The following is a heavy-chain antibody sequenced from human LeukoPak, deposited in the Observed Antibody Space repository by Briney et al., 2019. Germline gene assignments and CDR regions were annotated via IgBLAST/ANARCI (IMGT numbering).Heavy chain of an antibody. V-gene: IGHV4-4*07. D-gene: IGHD3/OR15-3a*01. CDR3: ARDSRKSWTFDY. J-gene: IGHJ4*02. CDR1: GSSISSYY. Sequence: PSETLSLTCTVSGSSISSYYWSWIRQPAGKGLEWIGRIYSSGSTNYNPSLNSRVTMSVDTSKNQFSLKLTSVTAADTAVYYCARDSRKSWTFDYWGQGTLVTVSS. CDR2: IYSSGST.